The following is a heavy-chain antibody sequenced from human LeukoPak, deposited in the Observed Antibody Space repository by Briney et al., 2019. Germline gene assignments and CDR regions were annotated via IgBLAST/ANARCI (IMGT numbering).Heavy chain of an antibody. D-gene: IGHD2-2*01. V-gene: IGHV3-23*01. CDR3: AKDLPPGCSSTSCYHFDY. CDR1: GGTFSSYA. Sequence: SCKASGGTFSSYAISWVRQAPGKGLEWVSAISGSGGSTYYADSVKGRFTISRDNSKNTLYLQMNSLRAEDTAVYYCAKDLPPGCSSTSCYHFDYWGQGTLVTVSS. CDR2: ISGSGGST. J-gene: IGHJ4*02.